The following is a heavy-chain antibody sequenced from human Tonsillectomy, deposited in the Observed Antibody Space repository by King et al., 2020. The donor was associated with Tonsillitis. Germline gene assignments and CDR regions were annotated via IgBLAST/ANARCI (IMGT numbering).Heavy chain of an antibody. CDR3: ASGCYDFWSISARDGFSF. CDR2: IKQDGSEK. J-gene: IGHJ4*02. V-gene: IGHV3-7*01. D-gene: IGHD3-3*01. Sequence: MSWVRQAPGKVLEWVANIKQDGSEKYYGDSVKGRFTISRDNAKNSWFLQMNSLRAEDTAVYYCASGCYDFWSISARDGFSFWGQLSLVTVSS.